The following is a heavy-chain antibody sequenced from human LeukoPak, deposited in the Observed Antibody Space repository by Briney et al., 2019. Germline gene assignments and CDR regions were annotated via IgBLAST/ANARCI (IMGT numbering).Heavy chain of an antibody. V-gene: IGHV3-23*01. Sequence: GGSLRLSCAASGFTFSSYAMSWVRQAPGKGPEWVSAISGSGGSTYYADSVKGRFTISRDNSKNTLYLQMNSLRAEDTAVYYCAKYRARITMVRGAIFDPWGQGTLVTVSS. J-gene: IGHJ5*02. D-gene: IGHD3-10*01. CDR1: GFTFSSYA. CDR2: ISGSGGST. CDR3: AKYRARITMVRGAIFDP.